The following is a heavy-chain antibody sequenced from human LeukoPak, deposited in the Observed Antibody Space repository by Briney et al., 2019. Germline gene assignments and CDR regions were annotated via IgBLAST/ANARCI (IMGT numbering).Heavy chain of an antibody. Sequence: GESLKISCKGSGYRFTSYWIGWGRQMPGKGLEWMGIIYPGDSDTRYSQSFQGQVTISADKSISTAYLQWSSLKASDTAMYYCARQPYYYDSSGQAERGHYYYYGMDVWGQGTTVTVSS. CDR1: GYRFTSYW. J-gene: IGHJ6*02. CDR2: IYPGDSDT. D-gene: IGHD3-22*01. V-gene: IGHV5-51*01. CDR3: ARQPYYYDSSGQAERGHYYYYGMDV.